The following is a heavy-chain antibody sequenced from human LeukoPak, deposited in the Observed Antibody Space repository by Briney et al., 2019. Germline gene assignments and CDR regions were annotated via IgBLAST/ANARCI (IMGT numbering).Heavy chain of an antibody. CDR2: IKQDGSEK. Sequence: PGGSLKLSCAASGFSFSSYWMSWVRQAPGKGPEWVASIKQDGSEKFYVDSLRGRFTISRDNAKNSLYLQMNSLRAEDTAVYYCAREDHSNYVHRGQGALVTVSS. D-gene: IGHD4-11*01. J-gene: IGHJ4*02. V-gene: IGHV3-7*01. CDR3: AREDHSNYVH. CDR1: GFSFSSYW.